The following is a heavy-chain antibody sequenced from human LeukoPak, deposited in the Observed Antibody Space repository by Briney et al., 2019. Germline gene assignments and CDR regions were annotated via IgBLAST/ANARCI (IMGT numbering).Heavy chain of an antibody. Sequence: PGRSLRLSCAASGSTFSSYGMHWVRQAPGKGLEWVAVISYDGSNKYYADSVKGRFTISRDNSKNTLYLQMNSLRAEDTAVYYCANLDYGGNPRVDYWGQGTLVTVSS. CDR2: ISYDGSNK. V-gene: IGHV3-30*18. D-gene: IGHD4-23*01. CDR1: GSTFSSYG. CDR3: ANLDYGGNPRVDY. J-gene: IGHJ4*02.